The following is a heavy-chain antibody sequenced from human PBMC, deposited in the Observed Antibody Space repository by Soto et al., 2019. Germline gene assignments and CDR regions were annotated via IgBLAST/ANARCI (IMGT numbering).Heavy chain of an antibody. CDR2: ISAYNGNT. V-gene: IGHV1-18*01. CDR3: ARDLIVATMDYYYYYGMDV. Sequence: QVQLVQSGAEVKKPGASVKVSCKASGYTFTSYGISWVRQAPGQGLEWMGWISAYNGNTNYAQKLQGRVTMTTDTSTSTAYMELRSLRSDDTAVYYCARDLIVATMDYYYYYGMDVWGQGTTVTVSS. D-gene: IGHD5-12*01. J-gene: IGHJ6*02. CDR1: GYTFTSYG.